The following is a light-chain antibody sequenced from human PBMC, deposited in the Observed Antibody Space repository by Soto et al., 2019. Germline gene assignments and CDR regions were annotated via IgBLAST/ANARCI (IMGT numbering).Light chain of an antibody. CDR1: QTVSSSF. CDR3: QQYGTLPIT. CDR2: GAS. Sequence: EIALTQSPGTPSLSPGGRATLSCRGSQTVSSSFLAWYQQKPGQAPRLFIYGASSRATGIPDRFSGSGSGTDFTLTSGRLEPEDFAVYYCQQYGTLPITFGQGTRLEIK. J-gene: IGKJ5*01. V-gene: IGKV3-20*01.